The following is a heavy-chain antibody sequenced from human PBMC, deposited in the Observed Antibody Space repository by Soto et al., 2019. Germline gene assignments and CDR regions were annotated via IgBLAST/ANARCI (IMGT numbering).Heavy chain of an antibody. CDR2: INPNSGGT. J-gene: IGHJ6*02. CDR3: AMGPYNWIVGGDGMDV. CDR1: GYTFTGYY. D-gene: IGHD1-20*01. Sequence: QVQLVQSGAEVKKPGASVKVSCKASGYTFTGYYMHWVRQAPGQGLEWMGWINPNSGGTNYAQKFQGWVTMTRDTSIITAYMELSRLRSDDTAVYYCAMGPYNWIVGGDGMDVWGQGTTVTVSS. V-gene: IGHV1-2*04.